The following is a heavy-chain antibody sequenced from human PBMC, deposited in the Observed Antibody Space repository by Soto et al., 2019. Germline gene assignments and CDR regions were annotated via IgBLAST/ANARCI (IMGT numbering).Heavy chain of an antibody. J-gene: IGHJ1*01. CDR2: ISSSSSTI. D-gene: IGHD6-19*01. CDR1: GFTFSSYS. Sequence: EVQLVESGGGLVQPGGSLRLSCAASGFTFSSYSMNWVRQAPGKGLEWVSYISSSSSTIYYADSVKGRFTISRDNAKNSLYLQMNSLRDEDTAVYYCERMGEQWLEPDREYFQHWGQGTLVTVSS. V-gene: IGHV3-48*02. CDR3: ERMGEQWLEPDREYFQH.